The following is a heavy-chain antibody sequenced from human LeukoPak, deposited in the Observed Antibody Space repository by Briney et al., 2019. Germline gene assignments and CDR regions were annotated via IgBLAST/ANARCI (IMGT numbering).Heavy chain of an antibody. V-gene: IGHV4-59*08. CDR1: GGSISSYY. CDR3: ARHSGDCGGDCFNFDY. J-gene: IGHJ4*02. CDR2: IYYSGST. Sequence: SETLSLTCTVSGGSISSYYWSWIRQPPGKGLEWIGYIYYSGSTNYNPSLKSRVTISVDTSKNQFSLKLSSVTAADTAVYYCARHSGDCGGDCFNFDYWGQGTLVTVSS. D-gene: IGHD2-21*01.